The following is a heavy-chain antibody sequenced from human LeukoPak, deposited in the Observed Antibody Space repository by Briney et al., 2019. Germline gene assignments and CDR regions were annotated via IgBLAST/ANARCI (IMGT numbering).Heavy chain of an antibody. Sequence: ASVKVSCKASGYTFTSYAMHWVGQAPGQRLEWMGWINAGNGNTKYSQKFQGRVTITRDTSASTAYMELSSLRSEDTAVYYCARGIAVALNRFDPWGQGTLVAVSS. J-gene: IGHJ5*02. V-gene: IGHV1-3*01. CDR2: INAGNGNT. D-gene: IGHD6-19*01. CDR3: ARGIAVALNRFDP. CDR1: GYTFTSYA.